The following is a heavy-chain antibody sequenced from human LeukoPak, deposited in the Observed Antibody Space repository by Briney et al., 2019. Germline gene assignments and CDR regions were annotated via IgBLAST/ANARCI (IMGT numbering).Heavy chain of an antibody. D-gene: IGHD2-21*02. CDR2: TTDSGAST. Sequence: GGSPRLSCAASGFSFWSYGMSWVRQAPGKGLEWVSTTTDSGASTWYADSVKGRFTISRDNSKNTLQLQMNSLRAEDTAVYYCGRRDVVVTGHYFDYWGQGILVTVSS. J-gene: IGHJ4*02. V-gene: IGHV3-23*01. CDR1: GFSFWSYG. CDR3: GRRDVVVTGHYFDY.